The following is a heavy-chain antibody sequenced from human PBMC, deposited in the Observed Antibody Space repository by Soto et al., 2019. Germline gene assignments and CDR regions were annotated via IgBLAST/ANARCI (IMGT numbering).Heavy chain of an antibody. CDR2: ISGSGATT. CDR3: AKAGGGYTKWHFDS. CDR1: GFSFSGYA. D-gene: IGHD5-12*01. Sequence: EVQLLESGGGSVQPGGYLRVSCAASGFSFSGYAMAWVRQAPGKGLEWVSGISGSGATTYYADSVKGRCTISRDNSKNTLSLQVNRLSAEDTAVYYCAKAGGGYTKWHFDSWGHGSLVTVSS. V-gene: IGHV3-23*01. J-gene: IGHJ4*01.